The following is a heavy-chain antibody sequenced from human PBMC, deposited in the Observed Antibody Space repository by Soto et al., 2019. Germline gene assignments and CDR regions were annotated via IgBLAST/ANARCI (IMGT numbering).Heavy chain of an antibody. J-gene: IGHJ4*02. D-gene: IGHD4-17*01. CDR1: GFTFSDYY. CDR2: ISSSSSYT. Sequence: QVQLVESGGGLVKPGGSLRLSCAASGFTFSDYYMSWIRQAPGKGLEWVSYISSSSSYTNYADSVKGRFTISRDNAKNSLYLQMNSLRAEDTAVYYCARDPRYYGYYFDYWGQGTLVTVSS. V-gene: IGHV3-11*06. CDR3: ARDPRYYGYYFDY.